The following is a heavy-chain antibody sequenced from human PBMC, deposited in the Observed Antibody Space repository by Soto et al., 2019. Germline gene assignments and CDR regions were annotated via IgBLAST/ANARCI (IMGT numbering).Heavy chain of an antibody. Sequence: QVQLVQSGAEVKKPGSSVKVSCKASGGTFSSYAISWVRQAPGQGLEWMGGIIPIFGTADYAQKFQGRVTITAEESTSTAYMELSSLRSEDTAVYYCALHYGSGSNYYYYGMDVWGQGTTVTVSS. CDR3: ALHYGSGSNYYYYGMDV. D-gene: IGHD3-10*01. V-gene: IGHV1-69*12. CDR1: GGTFSSYA. CDR2: IIPIFGTA. J-gene: IGHJ6*02.